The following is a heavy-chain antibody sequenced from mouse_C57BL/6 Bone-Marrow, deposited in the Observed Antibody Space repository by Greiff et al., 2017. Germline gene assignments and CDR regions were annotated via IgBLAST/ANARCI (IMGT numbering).Heavy chain of an antibody. D-gene: IGHD1-1*01. CDR2: IYPSDSET. Sequence: VQLQQPGAELVRPGSSVKLSCKASGYTFTSYWMDWVKQRPGQGLEWIGNIYPSDSETHYNQKFKDKATLTVDKSSSTAYMQLSSLTSEDSAVYYCARLGYYGSSPYWYFDVWGTGTTVTVSS. J-gene: IGHJ1*03. CDR1: GYTFTSYW. V-gene: IGHV1-61*01. CDR3: ARLGYYGSSPYWYFDV.